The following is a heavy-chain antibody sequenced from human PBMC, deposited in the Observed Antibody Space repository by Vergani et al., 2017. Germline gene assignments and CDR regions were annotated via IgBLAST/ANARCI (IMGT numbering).Heavy chain of an antibody. Sequence: EVQLVQSGAEVKKPGATMKISCKVSGYTFTDHYMHWGKQAPGKGLDWMGLVDPEDGETIYAEKFKGRVTIAADTTTDKANLELSSLRSEATAVYYSAPPQTVTSGGMEVWAQGITVIVSS. CDR3: APPQTVTSGGMEV. CDR2: VDPEDGET. J-gene: IGHJ6*02. CDR1: GYTFTDHY. V-gene: IGHV1-69-2*01. D-gene: IGHD4-17*01.